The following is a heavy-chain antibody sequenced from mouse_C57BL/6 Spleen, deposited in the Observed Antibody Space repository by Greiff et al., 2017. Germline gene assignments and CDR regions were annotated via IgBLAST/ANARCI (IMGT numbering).Heavy chain of an antibody. CDR2: IWGDGST. CDR3: AKSPPWHSYAMDY. Sequence: QVQLQQSGPGLVAPSQSLSITCTVSGFSLTSYGVSWVRQPPGQGLEWLGVIWGDGSTNYHSALISRLSISTDNSKSQVFLILNRLQTDDTATYYCAKSPPWHSYAMDYWGQGTSVTVSS. J-gene: IGHJ4*01. V-gene: IGHV2-3*01. CDR1: GFSLTSYG.